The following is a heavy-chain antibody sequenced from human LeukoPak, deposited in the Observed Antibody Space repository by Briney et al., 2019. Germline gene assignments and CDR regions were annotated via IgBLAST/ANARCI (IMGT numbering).Heavy chain of an antibody. Sequence: SQTLSLTCAISGDSVSKNRAAWNWLRQSPSRGLEWLGRTYYRSKWYNDYAVSVKSRITINPDTSKNQFSLQLNSVTPEDTAVYYCAREDSRRSNTVYYWGQGTLVTVSS. CDR2: TYYRSKWYN. V-gene: IGHV6-1*01. CDR3: AREDSRRSNTVYY. J-gene: IGHJ4*02. CDR1: GDSVSKNRAA. D-gene: IGHD3-22*01.